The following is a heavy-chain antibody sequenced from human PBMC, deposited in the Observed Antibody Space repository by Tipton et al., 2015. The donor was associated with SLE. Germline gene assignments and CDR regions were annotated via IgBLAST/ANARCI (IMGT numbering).Heavy chain of an antibody. Sequence: TLSLTCTVSGDSMNSYYWSWVRQPTGKGLEWIGHIFHSGTTDYNPSLMSRVTISVDKSRRLFSLNLSSLTAADTAVYFCARDTGIFYDGTDVWGQGTTVIVSS. CDR2: IFHSGTT. CDR3: ARDTGIFYDGTDV. D-gene: IGHD2/OR15-2a*01. J-gene: IGHJ6*02. CDR1: GDSMNSYY. V-gene: IGHV4-59*01.